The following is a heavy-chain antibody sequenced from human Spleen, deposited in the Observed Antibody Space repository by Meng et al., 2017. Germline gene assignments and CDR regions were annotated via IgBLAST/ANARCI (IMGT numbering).Heavy chain of an antibody. Sequence: GGSLRLSCAASGFTFSGSAMHWVRQASGKGLEWVGRIRSKANSYATAYAASVKGRFTISRDDSKNTAYLQMHSLKTEDTAVYYCTRSPPPGSGFISWFDPWGQGTLVTVSS. CDR1: GFTFSGSA. CDR2: IRSKANSYAT. J-gene: IGHJ5*02. V-gene: IGHV3-73*01. CDR3: TRSPPPGSGFISWFDP. D-gene: IGHD3-10*01.